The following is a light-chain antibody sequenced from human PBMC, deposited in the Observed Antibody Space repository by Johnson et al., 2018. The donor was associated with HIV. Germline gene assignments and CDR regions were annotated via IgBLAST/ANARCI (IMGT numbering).Light chain of an antibody. V-gene: IGLV1-51*02. Sequence: QLVLTQPPSVSAAPGQKVTISCSGSSSNIGNNYVSWYQQLPGTAPKLLIYENNKRPSGIPDRFSGSKSGTSATLGITGLQTGDEDDYYCGTWDSSLSAGGVFGTGTKVTVL. CDR3: GTWDSSLSAGGV. CDR2: ENN. J-gene: IGLJ1*01. CDR1: SSNIGNNY.